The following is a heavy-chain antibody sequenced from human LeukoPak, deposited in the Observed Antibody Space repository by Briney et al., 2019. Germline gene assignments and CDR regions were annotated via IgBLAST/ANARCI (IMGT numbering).Heavy chain of an antibody. CDR2: IDHTGSI. CDR3: ARGGYGPGSFSHH. V-gene: IGHV4-34*01. D-gene: IGHD3-10*01. J-gene: IGHJ5*02. CDR1: DGSFTGYY. Sequence: PSETLSLTCAFSDGSFTGYYWNWIRQSPGKGLEWIGEIDHTGSIAYNPSLKSRVTISMVTSKNQFSLKLRSVTAADTAMYYCARGGYGPGSFSHHWGQGTLVTVSS.